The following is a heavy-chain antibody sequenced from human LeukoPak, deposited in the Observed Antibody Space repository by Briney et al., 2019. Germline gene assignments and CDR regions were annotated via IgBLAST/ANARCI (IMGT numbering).Heavy chain of an antibody. J-gene: IGHJ3*02. CDR3: AKVSGIWFGRNQDTFDI. CDR1: GFTFSSYA. V-gene: IGHV3-23*01. CDR2: ISGTGGST. D-gene: IGHD3-10*01. Sequence: PGGSLRLSCAASGFTFSSYAMSWVRQAPGKGLEWVSGISGTGGSTYYADSVKGRFTISGDNSKNMVYLQMNSLRAEDTAVYYCAKVSGIWFGRNQDTFDIWGQGTMVTVSS.